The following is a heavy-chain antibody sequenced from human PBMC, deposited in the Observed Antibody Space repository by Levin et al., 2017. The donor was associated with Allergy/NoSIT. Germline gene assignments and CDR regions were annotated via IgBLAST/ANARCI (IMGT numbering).Heavy chain of an antibody. CDR1: GYTFTGFY. D-gene: IGHD3-10*01. V-gene: IGHV1-2*02. J-gene: IGHJ4*02. CDR2: INPNSGGT. CDR3: ARVGEYGSGSYLLY. Sequence: EASVKVSCKASGYTFTGFYIHWVRQAPGQGLEWMGWINPNSGGTNYAQKFQGRVTMTRDTSINTAYMELSRLRSDDTAVYYCARVGEYGSGSYLLYWGQGTLVTVSS.